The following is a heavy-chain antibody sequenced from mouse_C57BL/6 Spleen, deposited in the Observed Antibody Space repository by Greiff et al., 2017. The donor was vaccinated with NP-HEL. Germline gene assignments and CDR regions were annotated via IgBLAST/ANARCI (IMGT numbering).Heavy chain of an antibody. J-gene: IGHJ3*01. CDR1: GYTFTSYW. CDR3: AREASV. Sequence: QVQLQQPGAELVKPGASVKLSCKASGYTFTSYWMQWVKQRPGQGLEWIGEIDPSDSYTNYNQKFKGKATLTVDTSSSTAYMQLSSLTSEDSAVYYCAREASVWGKGTLVTVSA. D-gene: IGHD3-2*02. CDR2: IDPSDSYT. V-gene: IGHV1-50*01.